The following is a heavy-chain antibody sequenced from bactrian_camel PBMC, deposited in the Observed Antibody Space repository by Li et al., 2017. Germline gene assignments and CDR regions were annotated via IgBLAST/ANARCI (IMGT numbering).Heavy chain of an antibody. V-gene: IGHV3S6*01. CDR1: GFTFRFYW. J-gene: IGHJ4*01. CDR2: ILGDGSRT. CDR3: ARSFVSPYDYNF. Sequence: HVQLVESGGGLVQPGGSLRLSCAASGFTFRFYWMYWVRQHPGKGLEWVAGILGDGSRTYYSHAVKGRFIISRDNDKNTAFLQMNSLSPEDTALFYCARSFVSPYDYNFWGQGTQVTVS.